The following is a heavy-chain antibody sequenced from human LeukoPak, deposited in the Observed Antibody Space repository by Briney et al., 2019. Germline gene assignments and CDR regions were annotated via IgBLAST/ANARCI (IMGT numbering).Heavy chain of an antibody. D-gene: IGHD3-16*01. Sequence: ASVKVSCKASGYTFPGHHIHWVRQAPGQGLEWMGWISAYNGNTNYAQKLQGRVTMTTDTSTSTAYMELRSLRSDDTAVYYCARDPIGIRWGQGTMVTVSS. CDR3: ARDPIGIR. V-gene: IGHV1-18*04. J-gene: IGHJ3*01. CDR2: ISAYNGNT. CDR1: GYTFPGHH.